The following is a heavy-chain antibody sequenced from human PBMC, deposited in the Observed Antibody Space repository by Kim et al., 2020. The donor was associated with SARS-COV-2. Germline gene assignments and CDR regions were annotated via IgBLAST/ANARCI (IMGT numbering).Heavy chain of an antibody. V-gene: IGHV3-9*01. CDR1: GFTFDDYA. Sequence: GGSLRLSCAASGFTFDDYAMHWVRQAPGKGLEWVSGISWNSGSIGYADSVKGRFTISRDNAKNSLYLQMNSLRAEDTALYYCAKDFSYLAAAYDAFDIWGQGTMVTVSS. D-gene: IGHD6-13*01. CDR2: ISWNSGSI. J-gene: IGHJ3*02. CDR3: AKDFSYLAAAYDAFDI.